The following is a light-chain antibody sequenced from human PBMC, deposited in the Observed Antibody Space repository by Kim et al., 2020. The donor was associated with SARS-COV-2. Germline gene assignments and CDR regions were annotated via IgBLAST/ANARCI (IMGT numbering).Light chain of an antibody. CDR1: SSDVGGYNY. J-gene: IGLJ1*01. CDR3: SSYTSSSPYV. Sequence: GPSITISCTGTSSDVGGYNYVSWYQQHPGKAPKLMIYDVSNRPSGVSNRFSGSKSGNTASLTISGLQAEDEADYYCSSYTSSSPYVFGTGTKVTVL. CDR2: DVS. V-gene: IGLV2-14*03.